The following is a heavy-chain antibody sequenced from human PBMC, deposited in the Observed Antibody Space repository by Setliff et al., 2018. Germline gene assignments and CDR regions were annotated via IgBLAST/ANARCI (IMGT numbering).Heavy chain of an antibody. Sequence: PGGSLRLSCAASGFTFSSYSMNWVRQAPGKGLEWVSSISSSSSYIYYADSVKGRFTISRDNAKNSLYLRMNSLRVEDTAVYYCARDTQGDGNYLMDVWGKGTTVTVSS. CDR1: GFTFSSYS. J-gene: IGHJ6*03. D-gene: IGHD1-1*01. V-gene: IGHV3-21*01. CDR2: ISSSSSYI. CDR3: ARDTQGDGNYLMDV.